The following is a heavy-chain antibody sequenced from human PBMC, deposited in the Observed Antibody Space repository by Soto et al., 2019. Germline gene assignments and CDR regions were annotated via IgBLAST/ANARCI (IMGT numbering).Heavy chain of an antibody. Sequence: QVQLQESGPGLVKPSQTLSLTCTVSGGSISSGGYYWSWIRQHPGKGLEWIGYIYYSGSTYYNPSLKSRVTISVDPSKNQFSLKLSSVTAADTAVYYCARATNCSGGSCYYEYYFDYWGQGTLVTVSS. CDR3: ARATNCSGGSCYYEYYFDY. D-gene: IGHD2-15*01. V-gene: IGHV4-31*03. CDR2: IYYSGST. CDR1: GGSISSGGYY. J-gene: IGHJ4*02.